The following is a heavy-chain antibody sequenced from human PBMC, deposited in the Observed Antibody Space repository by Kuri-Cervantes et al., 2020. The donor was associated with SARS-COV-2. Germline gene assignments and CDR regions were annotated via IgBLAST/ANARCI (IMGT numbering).Heavy chain of an antibody. CDR3: ARDGGEQWLVHWEFDY. D-gene: IGHD6-19*01. CDR1: GFTFSSYG. CDR2: IRYDGSNK. V-gene: IGHV3-30*02. Sequence: GESLKISCAASGFTFSSYGMHWVRQAPDKGLEWVAFIRYDGSNKYYADSVKGRFTISRDNSKNTLYLQMNSLRAEDTAVYYCARDGGEQWLVHWEFDYWGQGTLVTVSS. J-gene: IGHJ4*02.